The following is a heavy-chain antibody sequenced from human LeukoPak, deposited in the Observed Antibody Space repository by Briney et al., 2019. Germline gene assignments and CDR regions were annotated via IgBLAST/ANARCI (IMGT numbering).Heavy chain of an antibody. V-gene: IGHV1-8*01. CDR2: MNPNSGNT. CDR3: ARGPIAAAGYYFDY. Sequence: ASVKVSCKASGYTLTSYDINWVRQATGQGLEWMGWMNPNSGNTGYAQKFQGRVTMTRNTSISTAYMELSSLRSEDTAVYYCARGPIAAAGYYFDYWGQGTLVTVSS. J-gene: IGHJ4*02. D-gene: IGHD6-13*01. CDR1: GYTLTSYD.